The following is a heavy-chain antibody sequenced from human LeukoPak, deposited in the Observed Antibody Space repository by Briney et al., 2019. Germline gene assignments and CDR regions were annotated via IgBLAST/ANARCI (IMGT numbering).Heavy chain of an antibody. D-gene: IGHD4-17*01. Sequence: ASVKVSCKVSGYTLTELSMHWVRQAPGKGLEWMGWISAYNGNTNYAQKLQGRVTMTTDTSTSTAYMELRSLRSDDTAVYYCARGGATVTTPFDYWGQGTLVTVSS. CDR1: GYTLTELS. V-gene: IGHV1-18*01. CDR2: ISAYNGNT. CDR3: ARGGATVTTPFDY. J-gene: IGHJ4*02.